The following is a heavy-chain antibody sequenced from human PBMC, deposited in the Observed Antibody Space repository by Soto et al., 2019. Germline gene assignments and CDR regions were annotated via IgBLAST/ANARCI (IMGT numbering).Heavy chain of an antibody. V-gene: IGHV3-48*02. J-gene: IGHJ6*02. Sequence: EVQLVESGGGLVQPGGSLRLSCAASGFTFSSYSMNWVRQAPGKGLEWVSYISSSSSTIYYAASVKGRFTISRDNAKNSVYLQMNSLRDEDTAVYSCARDVNPGAMDVWGQGTTVTVSS. CDR1: GFTFSSYS. CDR3: ARDVNPGAMDV. D-gene: IGHD3-10*01. CDR2: ISSSSSTI.